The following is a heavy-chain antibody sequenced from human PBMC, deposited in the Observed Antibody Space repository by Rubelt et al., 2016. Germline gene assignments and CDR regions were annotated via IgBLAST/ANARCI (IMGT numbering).Heavy chain of an antibody. Sequence: QVQLQQWGAGLVKPSETLSLTCTVSGGSISSYYWSWIRQPPGKGLEWIGSIYYSGSTNYNPSLKSRVTISVDTSKNQFSLKLSSVTAADTAVYYCASSLGARDYWGQGTLVTVSS. CDR2: IYYSGST. CDR3: ASSLGARDY. D-gene: IGHD1-26*01. CDR1: GGSISSYY. V-gene: IGHV4-59*08. J-gene: IGHJ4*02.